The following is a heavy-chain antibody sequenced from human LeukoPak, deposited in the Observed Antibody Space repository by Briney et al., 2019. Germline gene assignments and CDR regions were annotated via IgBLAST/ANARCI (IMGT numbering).Heavy chain of an antibody. J-gene: IGHJ6*03. V-gene: IGHV3-53*01. D-gene: IGHD2-2*02. CDR2: IYSGGST. CDR1: GFTVSSNY. Sequence: GGSLRLSCAASGFTVSSNYMSWVRQAPGQGLEWVSVIYSGGSTYYADSVKGRFTISMDNSKNTLYLQMNSLRAEDTAVYYCARVPLEFCSSTSCYRYYYIDVWGKGTTVTVSS. CDR3: ARVPLEFCSSTSCYRYYYIDV.